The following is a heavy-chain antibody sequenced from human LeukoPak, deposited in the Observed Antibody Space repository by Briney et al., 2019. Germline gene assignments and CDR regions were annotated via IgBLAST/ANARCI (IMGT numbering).Heavy chain of an antibody. V-gene: IGHV3-21*01. CDR3: ARDSCSGGSCYPNWFDP. CDR2: ISSSSSYI. Sequence: GGSLRLSCAASGFTFGSYSMNWVRQAPGKGLEWVSSISSSSSYIYYADSVKGRFTISRDNAKNSLYLQMDSLRAEDTAVYYCARDSCSGGSCYPNWFDPWGQGTLVTVSS. CDR1: GFTFGSYS. J-gene: IGHJ5*02. D-gene: IGHD2-15*01.